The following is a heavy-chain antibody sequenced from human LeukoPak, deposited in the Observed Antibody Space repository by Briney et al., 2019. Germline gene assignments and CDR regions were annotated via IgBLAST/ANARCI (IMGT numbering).Heavy chain of an antibody. V-gene: IGHV4-34*01. CDR2: INHSGST. J-gene: IGHJ5*02. D-gene: IGHD6-13*01. Sequence: SETLSLTCAVYGGSFSGYYWSWIRQPPGKGLEWIGEINHSGSTSYNPSLKSRVTISVDTSKNQFSLKLSSVTAADTAVYYCARGYPQLVLSWFDPWGQGTLVTVSS. CDR3: ARGYPQLVLSWFDP. CDR1: GGSFSGYY.